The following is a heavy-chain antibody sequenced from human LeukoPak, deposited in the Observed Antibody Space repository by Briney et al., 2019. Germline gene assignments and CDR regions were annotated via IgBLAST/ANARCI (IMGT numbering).Heavy chain of an antibody. J-gene: IGHJ4*02. CDR1: GGSISTTSYY. D-gene: IGHD3-22*01. V-gene: IGHV4-39*01. Sequence: PSETLSLTCTVSGGSISTTSYYWGWLRQPPGKWPEWIGSIFYSGTTYYNPSLTSRVSISVDTSRNQFSLKLSSVTAADSAVYYCASHVHGNYYDDSGYSAYFAHWGQGTPVTVSA. CDR2: IFYSGTT. CDR3: ASHVHGNYYDDSGYSAYFAH.